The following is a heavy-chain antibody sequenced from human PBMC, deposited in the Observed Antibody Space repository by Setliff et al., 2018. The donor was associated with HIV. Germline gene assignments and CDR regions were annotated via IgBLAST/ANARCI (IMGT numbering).Heavy chain of an antibody. Sequence: SETLSLTCAVYGGSFNGYFWTWIRQPPQKRLEWIGEINHGGDTNYNPSLKSRVTISVDTSKNQFSLRLSSVTAADTAVYYCARGLGIAAAGSRRQDNWFDPWGQGTLVTVTS. CDR2: INHGGDT. D-gene: IGHD6-13*01. CDR3: ARGLGIAAAGSRRQDNWFDP. V-gene: IGHV4-34*01. CDR1: GGSFNGYF. J-gene: IGHJ5*02.